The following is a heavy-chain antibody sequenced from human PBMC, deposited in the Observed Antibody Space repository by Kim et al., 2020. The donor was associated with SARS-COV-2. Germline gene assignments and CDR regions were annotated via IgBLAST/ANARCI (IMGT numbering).Heavy chain of an antibody. D-gene: IGHD1-1*01. J-gene: IGHJ6*02. CDR1: GYTFTSYA. CDR2: INAGNGNT. V-gene: IGHV1-3*01. Sequence: ASVKVSCKASGYTFTSYAMHWVRQAPGQRLEWMGWINAGNGNTKYSQKFQGRVTITRDTSASTAYMELSSLRSEDTAVYYCAREELERQTYYYGMDVWGQGTTVTVSS. CDR3: AREELERQTYYYGMDV.